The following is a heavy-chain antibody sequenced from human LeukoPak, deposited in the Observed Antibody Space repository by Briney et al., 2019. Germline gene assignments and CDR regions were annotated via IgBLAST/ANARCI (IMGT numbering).Heavy chain of an antibody. J-gene: IGHJ3*02. D-gene: IGHD3-22*01. CDR1: GFTFDDYA. Sequence: HPGRSLRLSCAASGFTFDDYAMHWVRQAPGKGLEWVSGISWNSGSIGYADSVKGRFTISRDNAKNSLYLQMNSLRAEGTALYYCASVLYDSSGYGAFDIWGQGTMVTVSS. V-gene: IGHV3-9*01. CDR2: ISWNSGSI. CDR3: ASVLYDSSGYGAFDI.